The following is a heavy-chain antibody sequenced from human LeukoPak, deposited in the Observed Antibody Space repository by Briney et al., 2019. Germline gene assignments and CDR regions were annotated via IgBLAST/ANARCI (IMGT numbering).Heavy chain of an antibody. Sequence: SVKVSCKASGGTFSSYAISWVRQAPGQGLEWMGGIIPIFGTANYAQKFQGRVTITADESTSTAYMELSSLRSEDTAVYYCARASPTLFRGYSGYLKYYYYGMDVWGKGTTVTVSS. D-gene: IGHD5-12*01. CDR1: GGTFSSYA. J-gene: IGHJ6*04. CDR2: IIPIFGTA. V-gene: IGHV1-69*01. CDR3: ARASPTLFRGYSGYLKYYYYGMDV.